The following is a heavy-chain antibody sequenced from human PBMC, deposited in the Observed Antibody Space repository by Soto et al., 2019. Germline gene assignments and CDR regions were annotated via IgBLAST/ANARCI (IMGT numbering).Heavy chain of an antibody. V-gene: IGHV3-23*01. J-gene: IGHJ4*02. CDR2: ISGSGGST. D-gene: IGHD2-2*01. Sequence: EVQLLESGGGLVQPGGSLRLSCAASGITFTAYAMSWVRQAPGKGLEWVSSISGSGGSTYYADSVKGRLTVSRDNSKNTLYLQMNSLRAEDTAVYYCATTIIPAATNFYWGQGTLVTVSS. CDR1: GITFTAYA. CDR3: ATTIIPAATNFY.